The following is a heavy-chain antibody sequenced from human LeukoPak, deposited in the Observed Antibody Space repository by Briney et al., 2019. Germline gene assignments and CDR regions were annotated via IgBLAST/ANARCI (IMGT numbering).Heavy chain of an antibody. CDR2: ITAYNGNT. J-gene: IGHJ5*02. CDR1: VYTFTRYA. CDR3: ARDLRTEWEPINWFAR. D-gene: IGHD1-26*01. V-gene: IGHV1-18*01. Sequence: ASVKVSCKASVYTFTRYAISCVRQAPGQGLEWMGGITAYNGNTNYAQKRQSRVTMTTDTCTSTAYMELSSLRSADTGVYYCARDLRTEWEPINWFARWGQGTLVTVSS.